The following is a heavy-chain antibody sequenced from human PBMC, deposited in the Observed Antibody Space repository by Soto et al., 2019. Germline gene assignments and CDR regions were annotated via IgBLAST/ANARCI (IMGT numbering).Heavy chain of an antibody. J-gene: IGHJ5*02. CDR3: ARAPAAPDWFDP. Sequence: SETLSLTCTVSGGSISSGDYYWSWIRQPPGKGLEWIGYIYYSGSTYYNPSLKSRVTISVDTSKNQFSPKLSSVTAADTAVYYCARAPAAPDWFDPWGQGTLVTVSS. CDR1: GGSISSGDYY. V-gene: IGHV4-30-4*01. CDR2: IYYSGST. D-gene: IGHD2-2*01.